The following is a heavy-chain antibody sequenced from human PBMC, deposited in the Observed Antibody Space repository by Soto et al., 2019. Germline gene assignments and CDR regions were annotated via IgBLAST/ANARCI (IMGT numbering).Heavy chain of an antibody. V-gene: IGHV1-46*03. CDR2: INPSGGRT. D-gene: IGHD4-4*01. J-gene: IGHJ4*02. Sequence: ASVKVSCKASGGTFSSYAISWVRQAPGQGLEWMGIINPSGGRTSYAQKFQGRVTMTRDTSTSTVYMELSSLRSEDTAVYYCARVLTVTKTFDYWGQGTLVTVSS. CDR1: GGTFSSYA. CDR3: ARVLTVTKTFDY.